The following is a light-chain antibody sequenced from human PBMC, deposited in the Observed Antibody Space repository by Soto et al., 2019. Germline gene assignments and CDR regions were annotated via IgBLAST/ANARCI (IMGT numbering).Light chain of an antibody. Sequence: EVVLTQSPATLSLSPGERATLSCRASQSIDNYLAWYQQKPGQAPRLLIYDASNRAPGIPSRFSGSGSGTDLTLTITSLDPDGFASYYVQQRSGCPRMFTFVQRTRLEI. CDR3: QQRSGCPRMFT. CDR2: DAS. CDR1: QSIDNY. J-gene: IGKJ2*01. V-gene: IGKV3-11*01.